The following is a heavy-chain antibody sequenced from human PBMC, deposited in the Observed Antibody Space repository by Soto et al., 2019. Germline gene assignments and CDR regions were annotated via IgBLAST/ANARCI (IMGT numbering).Heavy chain of an antibody. CDR3: ARDEGYCSGCSCYRGAFDI. Sequence: QVQLQESGPGLVKPSGTLSLTCAVSSGSISSSNWWSWVRQPPGKGLEWIGEIYHSGSTNYNPSLMSLVTISVGKSKNPFFLKLSCVTAADTAVYYCARDEGYCSGCSCYRGAFDIWGQGTMVTVSS. J-gene: IGHJ3*02. CDR2: IYHSGST. CDR1: SGSISSSNW. V-gene: IGHV4-4*02. D-gene: IGHD2-15*01.